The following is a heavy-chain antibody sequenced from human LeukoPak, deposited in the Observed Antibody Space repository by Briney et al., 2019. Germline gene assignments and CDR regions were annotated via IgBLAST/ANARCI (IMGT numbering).Heavy chain of an antibody. V-gene: IGHV4-34*01. J-gene: IGHJ4*02. Sequence: SETLSLTCAVYGGSFSGYYWSWIRQPPGKGLDWIGEINHSGSTNYNPSLKSRVTISVDTSKNQFSLKLSSVTAADTAVYYCARGRVVTAILDYWGQGTLVTVSS. CDR3: ARGRVVTAILDY. CDR1: GGSFSGYY. D-gene: IGHD2-21*02. CDR2: INHSGST.